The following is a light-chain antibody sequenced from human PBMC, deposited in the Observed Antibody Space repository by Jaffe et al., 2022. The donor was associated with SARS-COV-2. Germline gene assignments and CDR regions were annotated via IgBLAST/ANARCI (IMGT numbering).Light chain of an antibody. CDR3: QQSYNTPRT. Sequence: DIQMTQSPSSLSASVGDRVTITCRASQIISTYLNWYQVKPGRAPKLLIYDASSLQSGVPSRFSGSRSGKDFTLTISGLQSEDFATYYCQQSYNTPRTFGQGTKVEIK. CDR2: DAS. J-gene: IGKJ1*01. V-gene: IGKV1-39*01. CDR1: QIISTY.